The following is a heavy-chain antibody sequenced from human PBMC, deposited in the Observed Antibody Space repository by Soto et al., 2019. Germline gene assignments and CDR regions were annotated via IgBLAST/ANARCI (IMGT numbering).Heavy chain of an antibody. Sequence: GGSLRLSCAASGFTFSSYAMSWVRQAPGKGLEWVSAISGSGGSTHYADSVKGRFTISRDNSKNTLYLQMNSLRAEDTAVYYCANLPRDPPRRYVEPLGYWGQGTLVTVSS. CDR3: ANLPRDPPRRYVEPLGY. CDR2: ISGSGGST. CDR1: GFTFSSYA. D-gene: IGHD1-1*01. V-gene: IGHV3-23*01. J-gene: IGHJ4*02.